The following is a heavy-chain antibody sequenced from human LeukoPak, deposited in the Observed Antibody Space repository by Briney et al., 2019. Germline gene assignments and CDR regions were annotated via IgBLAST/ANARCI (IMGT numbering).Heavy chain of an antibody. Sequence: PGGSLRLFCAASGFTLSSIYMSWVPQAPGKGLEGVSVLFSGGSTYYTDSVTGRFTISRDHSKHTLYLQMNSQRAEDTAVYYCARDKWGAVAGLDYWGQGTLVTVSS. CDR3: ARDKWGAVAGLDY. D-gene: IGHD6-19*01. V-gene: IGHV3-53*01. CDR1: GFTLSSIY. CDR2: LFSGGST. J-gene: IGHJ4*02.